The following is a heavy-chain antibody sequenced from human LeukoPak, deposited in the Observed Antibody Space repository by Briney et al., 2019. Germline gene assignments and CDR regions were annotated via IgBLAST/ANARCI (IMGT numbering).Heavy chain of an antibody. J-gene: IGHJ4*02. Sequence: SETLSLTCTVSGGSISSNYWSWIRQPPGKGLEWIGYIYYSGSTNYNPSLKSRVTISVDTSKNQFSLKLSSVTAADTAVYYCARSYYDFWNGFYYFDYWGQGTLVTVSS. CDR1: GGSISSNY. D-gene: IGHD3-3*01. V-gene: IGHV4-59*01. CDR2: IYYSGST. CDR3: ARSYYDFWNGFYYFDY.